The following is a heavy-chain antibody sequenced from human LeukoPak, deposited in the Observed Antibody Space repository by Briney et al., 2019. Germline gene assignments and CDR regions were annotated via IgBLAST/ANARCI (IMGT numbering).Heavy chain of an antibody. CDR2: IFTSGIISVNT. V-gene: IGHV4-4*07. Sequence: PSETLSLTCTVSGGSTSSYYWSWIRQPPGKGLEWLGRIFTSGIISVNTNYNPSLASRVTMSVDASKDQFSLKLTSVTAADTAIYYCARDRYYYDTSGYYSAFDPWGQGTMVTVSS. J-gene: IGHJ3*01. D-gene: IGHD3-22*01. CDR1: GGSTSSYY. CDR3: ARDRYYYDTSGYYSAFDP.